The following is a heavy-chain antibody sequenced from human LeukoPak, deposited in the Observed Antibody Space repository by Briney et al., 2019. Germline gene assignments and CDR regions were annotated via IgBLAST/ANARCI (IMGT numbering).Heavy chain of an antibody. D-gene: IGHD6-13*01. CDR2: IYYSGST. CDR3: ARGRNSSPRWYYFGY. Sequence: SETLSLTCTVSGGSISSYYWSWIRQPPGKGLEWIGYIYYSGSTNYNPSLKSRVTISVDTSKNQFSLKLSSVTAADTAVYYCARGRNSSPRWYYFGYWGQGTLVTVSS. J-gene: IGHJ4*02. V-gene: IGHV4-59*01. CDR1: GGSISSYY.